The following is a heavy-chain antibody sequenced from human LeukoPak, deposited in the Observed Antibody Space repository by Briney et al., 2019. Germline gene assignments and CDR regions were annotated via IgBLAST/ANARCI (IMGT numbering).Heavy chain of an antibody. Sequence: ASVKVSCKASGYTFTSYGISWVRQAPGQGLEWMGWISAYNGNTNYAQKLQSRVTMTTDTSTSTAYMELRSLRSDDTAVCYCAVWIQLWTDLEPFDYWGQGTLVTVSS. V-gene: IGHV1-18*01. CDR3: AVWIQLWTDLEPFDY. D-gene: IGHD5-18*01. CDR1: GYTFTSYG. CDR2: ISAYNGNT. J-gene: IGHJ4*02.